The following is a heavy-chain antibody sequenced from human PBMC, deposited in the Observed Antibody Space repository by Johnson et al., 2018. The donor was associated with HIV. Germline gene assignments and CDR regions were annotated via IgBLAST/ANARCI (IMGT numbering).Heavy chain of an antibody. D-gene: IGHD3-22*01. CDR1: GFTFSRYA. CDR3: ARAIVVDDDAFDI. V-gene: IGHV3-NL1*01. Sequence: QVQLVESGGGVVQPGRSLRLSCAASGFTFSRYAMHWVRQAPGKGLEWVSAISGSGGGSYYADSVKGRFTISRDNSKNTLYLQMNSRRAEDTAVFYCARAIVVDDDAFDIWGQGTMVTVSS. J-gene: IGHJ3*02. CDR2: ISGSGGGS.